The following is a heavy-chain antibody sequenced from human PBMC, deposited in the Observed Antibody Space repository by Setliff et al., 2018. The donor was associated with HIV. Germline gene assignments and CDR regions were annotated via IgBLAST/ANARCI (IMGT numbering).Heavy chain of an antibody. Sequence: ASVKVSCKASGYTFTGYHMHWVRQAPGPGLEWMGWINPNSGGTNYAQKFQGRVTMTMDTSISRAYMELSRLRSEDTAVYYCARDHGMWDYGGNSLLRDYFHNWGQGTLVTVSS. J-gene: IGHJ1*01. CDR1: GYTFTGYH. CDR2: INPNSGGT. V-gene: IGHV1-2*02. CDR3: ARDHGMWDYGGNSLLRDYFHN. D-gene: IGHD4-17*01.